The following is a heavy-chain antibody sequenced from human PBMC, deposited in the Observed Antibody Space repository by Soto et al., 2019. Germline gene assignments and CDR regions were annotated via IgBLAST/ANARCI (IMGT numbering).Heavy chain of an antibody. D-gene: IGHD2-21*02. J-gene: IGHJ3*02. CDR3: ARARGDWGGAFDI. CDR1: GFTFSIYW. V-gene: IGHV3-74*01. CDR2: INSDGSST. Sequence: EVQLVESGGGLVQPGGSLRLSCAASGFTFSIYWMHWVRQAPGKGLVWVSRINSDGSSTSYADSVKGRFTISRDNVKNTLYLQMSSLRAEDTAVYYWARARGDWGGAFDIWGQGTMVTVSS.